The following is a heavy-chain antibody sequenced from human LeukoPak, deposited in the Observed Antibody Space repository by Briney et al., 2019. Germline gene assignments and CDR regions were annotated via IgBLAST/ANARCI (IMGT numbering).Heavy chain of an antibody. CDR3: ARVRLERTDYYYYMDV. CDR2: MNPNSGNT. Sequence: GASVKVSCKASGYTFTSYDINWVRQATGQGLEWMGWMNPNSGNTGYARKFQGGVTITRNTSISTAYMELSSLRSEDTAVYYCARVRLERTDYYYYMDVWGKGTTVTVSS. J-gene: IGHJ6*03. V-gene: IGHV1-8*03. D-gene: IGHD1-1*01. CDR1: GYTFTSYD.